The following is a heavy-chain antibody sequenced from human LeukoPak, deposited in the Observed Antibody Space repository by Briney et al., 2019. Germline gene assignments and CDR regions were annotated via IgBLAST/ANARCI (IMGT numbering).Heavy chain of an antibody. J-gene: IGHJ6*02. Sequence: SETLSLTCAVYGGSFSGYYWSWIRQPPGKGLEWIGEINHSGSTNYNPSLKSRVTISVDTSKNQFSLKLSSVTAADTAVYHCARRHEGYSYGFYYYYGMDVWGQGTTVTVSS. CDR2: INHSGST. D-gene: IGHD5-18*01. CDR1: GGSFSGYY. CDR3: ARRHEGYSYGFYYYYGMDV. V-gene: IGHV4-34*01.